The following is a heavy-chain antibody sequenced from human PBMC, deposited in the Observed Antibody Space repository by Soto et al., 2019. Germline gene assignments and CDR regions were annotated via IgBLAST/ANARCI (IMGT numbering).Heavy chain of an antibody. Sequence: GGSLRLSCAASGFTFSNAWMSWVRQAPGKGLEWVGRIKSKTDGGTTDYAAPVKGRFTISRDDSKNTLYLQMNSLKTEDTAVYYCNKALIFGVGGFDPWGQGTLVTVSS. CDR1: GFTFSNAW. CDR3: NKALIFGVGGFDP. CDR2: IKSKTDGGTT. V-gene: IGHV3-15*01. J-gene: IGHJ5*02. D-gene: IGHD3-3*01.